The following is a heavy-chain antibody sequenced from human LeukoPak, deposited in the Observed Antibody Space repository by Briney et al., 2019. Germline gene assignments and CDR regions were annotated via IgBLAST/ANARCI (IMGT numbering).Heavy chain of an antibody. D-gene: IGHD2-8*01. CDR3: ARTRYCTNGVCFSTPVFDY. CDR2: IYHSGST. V-gene: IGHV4-39*07. CDR1: GGSISSSSYY. Sequence: SETLSLTCTVSGGSISSSSYYWGWIRQPPGKGLEWIGSIYHSGSTSYNPSLKSRFTISVDTSKNQSSLKLSSVTTADTAVYYCARTRYCTNGVCFSTPVFDYWGQGTLVTVSS. J-gene: IGHJ4*02.